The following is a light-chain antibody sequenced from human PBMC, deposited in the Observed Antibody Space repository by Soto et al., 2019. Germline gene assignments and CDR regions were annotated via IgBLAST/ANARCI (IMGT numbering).Light chain of an antibody. CDR1: QTISSW. V-gene: IGKV1-5*01. CDR3: QQYQTYKWK. Sequence: DIQMTQSPSTLSASVGDRVTITCRASQTISSWLAWYQQKPGKAPKLLIFDASSLESGVPSRFSGGGSGTEFTLTISSLQPDDFATYYCQQYQTYKWKCGQGTKVDIK. J-gene: IGKJ1*01. CDR2: DAS.